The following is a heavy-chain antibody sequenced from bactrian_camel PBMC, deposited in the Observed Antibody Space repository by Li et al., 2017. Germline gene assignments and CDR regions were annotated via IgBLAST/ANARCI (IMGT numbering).Heavy chain of an antibody. V-gene: IGHV3S26*01. J-gene: IGHJ7*01. CDR1: RYPSSHYC. D-gene: IGHD6*01. CDR2: IERDGST. Sequence: HVQLVESGGGSVQAGGSLRLSCAASRYPSSHYCLCWFRQAAGKEREGVATIERDGSTMYADSVKGRFTISRDNAKATLYLQMNSLKPEDTGMYYCAGSGYRSFKLLVGGLVGLEVGMDYWGNGTQVTVS.